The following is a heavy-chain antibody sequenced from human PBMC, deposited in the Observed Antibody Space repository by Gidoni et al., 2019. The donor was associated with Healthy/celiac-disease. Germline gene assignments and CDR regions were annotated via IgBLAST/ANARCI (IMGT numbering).Heavy chain of an antibody. CDR2: IYYSGST. Sequence: QVQLQESGPGLVKPSQTLSLTCTVSGGSISSGGYYWSWIRQHPGKGLEWIGYIYYSGSTYYNPSLKSRVTISVDTSKNQFSLKLSSVTAADTAVYYCARGYCSSTSCYRQEPLDYWGQGTLVTVSS. CDR1: GGSISSGGYY. V-gene: IGHV4-31*03. D-gene: IGHD2-2*02. J-gene: IGHJ4*02. CDR3: ARGYCSSTSCYRQEPLDY.